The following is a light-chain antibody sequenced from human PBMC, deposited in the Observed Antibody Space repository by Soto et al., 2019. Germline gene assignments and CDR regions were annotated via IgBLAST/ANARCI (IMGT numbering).Light chain of an antibody. Sequence: SYELTQPPSVSVAPGQTARIACGGNSIGSKSVHWYQQRPGQAPVLVVYDDSDRPSGIPERFSASNSGKTATLTISRVEAGDEADYYCQVWNTSSDHVVFGGGTKVTVL. CDR1: SIGSKS. CDR2: DDS. CDR3: QVWNTSSDHVV. J-gene: IGLJ2*01. V-gene: IGLV3-21*02.